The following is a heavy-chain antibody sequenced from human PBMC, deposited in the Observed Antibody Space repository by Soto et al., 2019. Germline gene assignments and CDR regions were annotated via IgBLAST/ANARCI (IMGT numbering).Heavy chain of an antibody. CDR3: ARLGIWSYGMDV. J-gene: IGHJ6*02. D-gene: IGHD3-16*01. Sequence: GESLKISCKGSGYSFTSYWISWVRQMPGKGLEWMGIIYPGNSGIRYSPSFQGQVTISADKSISTAYLKWSGLKASDTAMYYCARLGIWSYGMDVWGQGTTVTVSS. CDR2: IYPGNSGI. CDR1: GYSFTSYW. V-gene: IGHV5-51*01.